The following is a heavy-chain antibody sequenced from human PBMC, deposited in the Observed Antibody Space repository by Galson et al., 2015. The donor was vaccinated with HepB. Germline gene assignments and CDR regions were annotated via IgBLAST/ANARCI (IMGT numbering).Heavy chain of an antibody. CDR3: ARDLNIVVVVAATLSMDV. J-gene: IGHJ6*02. Sequence: SVKVSCKASGGTFSSYAISWVRQAPGQGLEWMGGIIPIFGIANYAQKFQGRVTITADESTSTAYMELSSLRSEDTAVYYCARDLNIVVVVAATLSMDVWGQGTTVTASS. CDR1: GGTFSSYA. V-gene: IGHV1-69*13. CDR2: IIPIFGIA. D-gene: IGHD2-15*01.